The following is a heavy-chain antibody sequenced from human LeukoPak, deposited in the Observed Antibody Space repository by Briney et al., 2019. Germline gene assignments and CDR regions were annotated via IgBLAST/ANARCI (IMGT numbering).Heavy chain of an antibody. CDR1: GFTFTEFA. CDR2: ISDSGGRT. V-gene: IGHV3-23*01. Sequence: GGSLRLSCAASGFTFTEFAMTWVRQAPGKGLEWVADISDSGGRTDYADSVKGRFTISRDNSRNTVYLQMNSLRAEDTAVYYCTKGSWCDNWGQGALVIVSS. D-gene: IGHD2-8*02. CDR3: TKGSWCDN. J-gene: IGHJ4*02.